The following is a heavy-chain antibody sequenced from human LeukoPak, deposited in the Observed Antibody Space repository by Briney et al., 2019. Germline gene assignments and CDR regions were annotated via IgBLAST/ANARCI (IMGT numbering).Heavy chain of an antibody. V-gene: IGHV4-59*12. Sequence: SETLSLTCTVSGGSISSYYWSWIRQPPGKGLEWIGYIYYSGSTNYNPSLKSRVTISVDTSKNQFSLKLSSVTAADTAVYYCARVGGRVVVAAAFDYWGQGTLVTVSS. CDR2: IYYSGST. D-gene: IGHD2-15*01. CDR3: ARVGGRVVVAAAFDY. CDR1: GGSISSYY. J-gene: IGHJ4*02.